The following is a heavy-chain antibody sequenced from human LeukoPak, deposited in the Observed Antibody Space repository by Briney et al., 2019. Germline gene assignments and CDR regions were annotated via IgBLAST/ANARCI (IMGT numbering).Heavy chain of an antibody. CDR3: ARGGLSGDYDILTGYQY. CDR2: ISAYNGNT. J-gene: IGHJ4*02. CDR1: GYTFTSYS. D-gene: IGHD3-9*01. Sequence: ASVKVSCKASGYTFTSYSISWVRQAPGQGLEWMGWISAYNGNTNYAQKLQGRVTMTTDTSTSTAYMELRSLRSDDTAVYYCARGGLSGDYDILTGYQYWGQGTLVTVS. V-gene: IGHV1-18*04.